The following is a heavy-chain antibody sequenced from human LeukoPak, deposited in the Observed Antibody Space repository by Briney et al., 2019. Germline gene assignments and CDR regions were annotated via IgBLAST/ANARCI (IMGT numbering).Heavy chain of an antibody. CDR1: GYTFTSYG. CDR2: ISAYNANT. Sequence: ASVKVSCKASGYTFTSYGISWVRQAPGQGLEWMGWISAYNANTNYAQKLQGRVTMTTDTSTSTAYMELRSLRSDDTAVYYCAREISYYDILTGYYAYPDYWGQGTLVTVSS. D-gene: IGHD3-9*01. J-gene: IGHJ4*02. V-gene: IGHV1-18*01. CDR3: AREISYYDILTGYYAYPDY.